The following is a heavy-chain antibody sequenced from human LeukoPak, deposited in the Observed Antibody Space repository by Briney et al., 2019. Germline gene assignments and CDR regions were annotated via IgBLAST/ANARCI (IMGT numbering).Heavy chain of an antibody. CDR1: GFSFSSYA. Sequence: GWSLRLSCAASGFSFSSYAIHWVRQAPGKGLEWVAAISYDGSKKYYADSVKGRFTISRDNSKNTLYLQMDSLRSEDTAVYYCARPQAYYFDYWGQGTLVTVSS. V-gene: IGHV3-30*01. CDR2: ISYDGSKK. CDR3: ARPQAYYFDY. J-gene: IGHJ4*02.